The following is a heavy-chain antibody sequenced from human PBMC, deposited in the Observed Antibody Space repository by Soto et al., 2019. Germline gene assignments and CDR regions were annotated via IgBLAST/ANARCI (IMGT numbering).Heavy chain of an antibody. V-gene: IGHV3-23*01. J-gene: IGHJ4*02. CDR2: ISGSGGST. Sequence: GGSLRLSCAASGFTFSSYAMSWVRQAPGKGLEWVSAISGSGGSTYYADSVKGRFTISRDNSKNTLYLQMNSLRAEDTAVYYCAKDDKGILTGSHSTEYYFDYWGQGTLVTVSS. CDR1: GFTFSSYA. CDR3: AKDDKGILTGSHSTEYYFDY. D-gene: IGHD3-9*01.